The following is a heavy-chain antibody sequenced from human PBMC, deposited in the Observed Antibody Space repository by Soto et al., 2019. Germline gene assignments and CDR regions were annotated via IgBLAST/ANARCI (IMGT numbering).Heavy chain of an antibody. Sequence: QVQLVQSGAEVKKPGASVKVSCKASGYTFTNYGINWVRQAPGQGLEWMGRISAYNGNTNYAQKLQGRVTMTTDTPTTTAYMELRSLRSDDSAVYYCATMGSSGYYSADYWGQGTLVTVSS. J-gene: IGHJ4*02. CDR1: GYTFTNYG. CDR2: ISAYNGNT. CDR3: ATMGSSGYYSADY. D-gene: IGHD3-22*01. V-gene: IGHV1-18*01.